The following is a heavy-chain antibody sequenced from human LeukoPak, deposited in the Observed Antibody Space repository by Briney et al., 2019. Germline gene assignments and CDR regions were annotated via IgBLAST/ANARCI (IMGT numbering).Heavy chain of an antibody. CDR2: ISYDGSNK. Sequence: GRSLRLSCAASGFTFSSYAMHWVRQAPGKGLEWVAVISYDGSNKYYADSVKGRFTISRDNSKNTLYLQMNSLRAEDTAVYYCAKVAARGSYDAFDIWGQGTMVTVSS. J-gene: IGHJ3*02. D-gene: IGHD6-6*01. CDR1: GFTFSSYA. CDR3: AKVAARGSYDAFDI. V-gene: IGHV3-30-3*01.